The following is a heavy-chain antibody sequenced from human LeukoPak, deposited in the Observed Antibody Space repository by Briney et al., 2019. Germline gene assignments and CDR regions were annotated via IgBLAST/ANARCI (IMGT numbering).Heavy chain of an antibody. CDR3: ARRRYYDGSGYLE. V-gene: IGHV4-39*01. CDR1: GVSVSRSDSY. Sequence: PSETLSLTCSVSGVSVSRSDSYWDWIRQPPGKGLEWIGTIYYSGRTYYSPSLKSRVTMSVDPSNNQFSLTLRPVTAADTAVYYCARRRYYDGSGYLEWGQGTLLSVSS. CDR2: IYYSGRT. D-gene: IGHD3-22*01. J-gene: IGHJ1*01.